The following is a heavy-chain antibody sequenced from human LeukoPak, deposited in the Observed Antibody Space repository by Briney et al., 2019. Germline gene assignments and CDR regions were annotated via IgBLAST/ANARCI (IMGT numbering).Heavy chain of an antibody. V-gene: IGHV3-30*02. Sequence: GGSLRLSCAASGFTFRSYGMHWVRQAPGKGLEWVAFIRYDGSNKYYADSVKGRFTISRDNSKNTLYLQMNSLRAEDTAVNYCAKEKIPGRTTKTYQLSSHGAYFDYWGQGTLVTVSS. CDR3: AKEKIPGRTTKTYQLSSHGAYFDY. D-gene: IGHD2-2*01. CDR1: GFTFRSYG. CDR2: IRYDGSNK. J-gene: IGHJ4*02.